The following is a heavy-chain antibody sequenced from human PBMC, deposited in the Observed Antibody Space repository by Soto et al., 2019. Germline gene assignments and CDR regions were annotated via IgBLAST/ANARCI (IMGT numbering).Heavy chain of an antibody. CDR2: ILYDGSNK. CDR3: ARDVDTAYNWFDP. D-gene: IGHD5-18*01. V-gene: IGHV3-30-3*01. CDR1: GFTFNRYA. Sequence: QVQVVESGGGVVQPGRSLRLSCAASGFTFNRYAMHWVRQAPGKGLEWVALILYDGSNKYYADSVKGRFTISRDNSKNTLYLHMKSLSAEDTAMYYCARDVDTAYNWFDPWGQGTMVTVSS. J-gene: IGHJ5*02.